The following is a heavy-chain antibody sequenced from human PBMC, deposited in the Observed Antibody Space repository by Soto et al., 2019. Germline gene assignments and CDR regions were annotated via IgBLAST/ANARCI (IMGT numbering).Heavy chain of an antibody. D-gene: IGHD2-2*01. CDR3: ARHVVATSSARLGF. J-gene: IGHJ4*02. CDR1: GYSFTDYW. V-gene: IGHV5-10-1*01. Sequence: RGESLKISCKGSGYSFTDYWISWVRQMPGKGLEWMGRINPTDSYTNYSPSFQGHVTISADKSTSTAYLQWSSLKASDTAMYYCARHVVATSSARLGFWGQGTLVTVSS. CDR2: INPTDSYT.